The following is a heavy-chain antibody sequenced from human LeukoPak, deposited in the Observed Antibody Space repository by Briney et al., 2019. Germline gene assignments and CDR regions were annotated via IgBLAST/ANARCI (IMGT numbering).Heavy chain of an antibody. CDR3: ARSTEYSWDY. V-gene: IGHV4-4*09. D-gene: IGHD2-21*01. Sequence: SETLSLTCTGSGGSISSYYWSWIRQPPGKGLEWIGYIYTSGSTNYNPSLKSRVTISVDTSKNQFSLKLSSVTAADTAVYYCARSTEYSWDYWGQGTLVTVSS. CDR2: IYTSGST. CDR1: GGSISSYY. J-gene: IGHJ4*02.